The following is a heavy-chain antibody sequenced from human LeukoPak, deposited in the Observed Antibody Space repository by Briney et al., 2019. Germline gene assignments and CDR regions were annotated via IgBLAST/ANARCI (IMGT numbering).Heavy chain of an antibody. CDR2: MNPNNGGT. D-gene: IGHD3-3*01. CDR3: ARGAIFGVTPRGYGMDV. V-gene: IGHV1-8*01. J-gene: IGHJ6*02. CDR1: GYTFTIYD. Sequence: GASVKVSCKASGYTFTIYDINWVRQAPGQGLECVCWMNPNNGGTVYAQKFQGRVTMPRHTSTGTLYMELNSLKSEDTAVYYCARGAIFGVTPRGYGMDVWGQGTTVTVSS.